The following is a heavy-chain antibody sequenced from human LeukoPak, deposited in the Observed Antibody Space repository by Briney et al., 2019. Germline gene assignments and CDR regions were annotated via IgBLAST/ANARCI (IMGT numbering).Heavy chain of an antibody. CDR1: GGSFSGYY. V-gene: IGHV4-34*01. CDR2: INHNGST. J-gene: IGHJ5*02. D-gene: IGHD6-13*01. Sequence: SETLSLTCAVYGGSFSGYYWSWIRQPPGKGLEWIGEINHNGSTNYNPSLKSRVTISVDTSKNQFSLKLSSVTAADTAVYYCARAVAAAGTVGWFDPWGQGTLVTVSS. CDR3: ARAVAAAGTVGWFDP.